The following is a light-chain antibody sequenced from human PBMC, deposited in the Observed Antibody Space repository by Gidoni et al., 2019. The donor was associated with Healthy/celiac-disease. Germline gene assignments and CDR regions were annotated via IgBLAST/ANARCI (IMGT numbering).Light chain of an antibody. V-gene: IGKV3-20*01. CDR2: GAS. Sequence: EIVLTQSPGTLSVSPGARATLSCRASQSVSSSYLAWYQQKPGQAPRLLIDGASSRATGIPDRFSGSGSGTDFTLTISRLEPEDFAVYYCQQYGSSPLTFGGGTKVEIK. J-gene: IGKJ4*01. CDR3: QQYGSSPLT. CDR1: QSVSSSY.